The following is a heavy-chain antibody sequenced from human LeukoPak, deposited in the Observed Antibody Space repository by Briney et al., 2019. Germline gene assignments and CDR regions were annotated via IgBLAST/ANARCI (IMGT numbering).Heavy chain of an antibody. V-gene: IGHV4-38-2*02. CDR1: GYSISSGYY. CDR3: ARDGARWSGFRGYFDY. CDR2: IYHSGST. Sequence: SETLSLTCTVSGYSISSGYYWGWIRQPPGRGLEWIGSIYHSGSTYYNPSLKSRVTISVDTSKNQFSLKLSSVTAADTAVYYCARDGARWSGFRGYFDYWGQGTLVTVSS. D-gene: IGHD3-3*01. J-gene: IGHJ4*02.